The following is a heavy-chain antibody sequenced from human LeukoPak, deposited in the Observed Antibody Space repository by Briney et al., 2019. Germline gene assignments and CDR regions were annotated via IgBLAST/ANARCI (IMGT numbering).Heavy chain of an antibody. J-gene: IGHJ4*02. Sequence: NLSQTLSLTCAISGDSVSSNSAAWGWIRQSPSRGLEWLGRTYYRSGWYNDYALSVESRITINPDTSKNQVSLQLTSVTPEDTAVYCCSRELAWGPADYWGQGTLVTVSS. V-gene: IGHV6-1*01. D-gene: IGHD7-27*01. CDR3: SRELAWGPADY. CDR1: GDSVSSNSAA. CDR2: TYYRSGWYN.